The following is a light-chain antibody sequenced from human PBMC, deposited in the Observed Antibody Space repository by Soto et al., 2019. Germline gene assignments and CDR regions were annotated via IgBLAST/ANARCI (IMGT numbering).Light chain of an antibody. CDR2: DAS. Sequence: DIQMSKSPSTLSASVGDRVTITCRASQSISDWLAWFQLKPGKAPKLLIYDASSLESGVPSRFSGSGSGTEYTLTSSRLQPDDFATYYCQQYDGALITFGLGTRLEI. V-gene: IGKV1-5*01. CDR3: QQYDGALIT. CDR1: QSISDW. J-gene: IGKJ5*01.